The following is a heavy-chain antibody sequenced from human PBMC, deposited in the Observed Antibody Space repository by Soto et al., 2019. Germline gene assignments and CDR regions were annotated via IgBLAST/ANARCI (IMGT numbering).Heavy chain of an antibody. CDR2: FIPIFGTT. D-gene: IGHD3-10*02. CDR1: GSTFNRQA. J-gene: IGHJ5*02. Sequence: QVVQSGAEVKKPGSSVKVSCKASGSTFNRQAFSWVRQAPGQGLEWMGGFIPIFGTTDYSQKFQGRVTITADEATSTAYMELSSRTSDDTAVYYCARVDSSMFEGGEWFDPWGQGTLVTVSS. CDR3: ARVDSSMFEGGEWFDP. V-gene: IGHV1-69*12.